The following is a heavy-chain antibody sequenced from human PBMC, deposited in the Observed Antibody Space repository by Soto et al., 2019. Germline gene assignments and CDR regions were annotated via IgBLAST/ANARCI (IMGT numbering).Heavy chain of an antibody. CDR3: ARAPMERYFDWYFDH. CDR2: ISGTGGTT. CDR1: GFTFRSHA. D-gene: IGHD3-9*01. Sequence: EVQLLESGGGLVQPGGSLRLSCVGSGFTFRSHALTWVRQSPGKGLEWGAGISGTGGTTYYGDSMRGRFTISRDNSKETLNLQMDSLRPEDTAIYFCARAPMERYFDWYFDHWGQGSLVIVTS. V-gene: IGHV3-23*01. J-gene: IGHJ4*02.